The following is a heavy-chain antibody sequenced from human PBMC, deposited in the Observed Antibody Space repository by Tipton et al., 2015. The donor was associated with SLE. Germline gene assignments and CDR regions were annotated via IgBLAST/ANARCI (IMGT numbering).Heavy chain of an antibody. CDR2: INHGGST. D-gene: IGHD5-18*01. V-gene: IGHV4-34*01. Sequence: TLSLTCAVYGGSFSGYYWSWIRQPPFKGLEWIGEINHGGSTNYNPSLKSRVTISVDTSKNQFSLKLSSVTAADMAVYYCAKPRGGYSNAFDIWGQGTMVTVSS. CDR1: GGSFSGYY. J-gene: IGHJ3*02. CDR3: AKPRGGYSNAFDI.